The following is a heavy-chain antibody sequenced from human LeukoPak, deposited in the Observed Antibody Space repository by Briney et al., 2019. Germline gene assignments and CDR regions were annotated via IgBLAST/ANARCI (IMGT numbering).Heavy chain of an antibody. V-gene: IGHV3-30*02. CDR2: IQFDGSKK. CDR3: AKRGRYGDYGGNWFDP. CDR1: GFTFSSYG. Sequence: GGSLRLSCAASGFTFSSYGMHWVRQAPGKGLDWVAFIQFDGSKKYYADSVKGRFTISRDNSKNTLYLQMNSLRAEDTAVYYCAKRGRYGDYGGNWFDPWGQGTLVTVSS. D-gene: IGHD4-17*01. J-gene: IGHJ5*02.